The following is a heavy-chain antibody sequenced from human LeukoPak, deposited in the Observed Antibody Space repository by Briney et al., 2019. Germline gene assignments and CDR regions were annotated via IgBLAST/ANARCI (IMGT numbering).Heavy chain of an antibody. CDR2: IYYSGST. J-gene: IGHJ4*02. CDR1: GGSISSSSYY. CDR3: ARDGYNPIDY. Sequence: SETLSLTCTVSGGSISSSSYYWGWIRQPPGKGLEWIGSIYYSGSTYYNPSLKSRVTISVDTSKNQFSLKLTSVTAADTAVYYCARDGYNPIDYWGQGTLVSVSS. V-gene: IGHV4-39*02. D-gene: IGHD5-24*01.